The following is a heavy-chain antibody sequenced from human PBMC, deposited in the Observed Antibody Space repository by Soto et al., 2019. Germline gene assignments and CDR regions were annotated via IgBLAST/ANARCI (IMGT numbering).Heavy chain of an antibody. Sequence: EVQLVESGGGLVKPGGSLRLSCAASGFTFSNGWMSWVRQAPGKELEWVGRIKSTIAGGTTDYSAPVKGRFSISRDDSKDTLFLQMNSLITEDTAVYYCTTDSTQTFCDGGPCYSVQTKLHDSWGQGTLVTVSS. V-gene: IGHV3-15*01. CDR1: GFTFSNGW. CDR3: TTDSTQTFCDGGPCYSVQTKLHDS. J-gene: IGHJ4*02. D-gene: IGHD2-15*01. CDR2: IKSTIAGGTT.